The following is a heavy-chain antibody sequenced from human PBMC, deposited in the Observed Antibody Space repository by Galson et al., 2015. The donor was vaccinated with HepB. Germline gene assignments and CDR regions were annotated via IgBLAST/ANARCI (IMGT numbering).Heavy chain of an antibody. V-gene: IGHV1-8*01. CDR3: ARRRSGSRIDY. J-gene: IGHJ4*02. D-gene: IGHD1-26*01. CDR2: MNPNSGNT. CDR1: GYTFTRYD. Sequence: SVKVSCKASGYTFTRYDINWVRQATGQGLEWMGWMNPNSGNTGYAQKFQGRVTMSRNTSISTAYMELSSLRSEDTAVYYCARRRSGSRIDYWGQGTLVTVSS.